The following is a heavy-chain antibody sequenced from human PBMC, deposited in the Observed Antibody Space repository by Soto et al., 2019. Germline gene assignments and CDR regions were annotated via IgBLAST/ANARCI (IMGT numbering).Heavy chain of an antibody. V-gene: IGHV4-30-2*01. D-gene: IGHD3-10*01. Sequence: SETLSLTCAVSGGSISSGGYPWSWIRQPPGKGLEWIGYIYHSGSTYYNPSLKSRVTISVDRSKNQFSLKLSSVTAADTAVYYCARDRSYNWFDPWGQGTLVTVSS. CDR3: ARDRSYNWFDP. CDR1: GGSISSGGYP. J-gene: IGHJ5*02. CDR2: IYHSGST.